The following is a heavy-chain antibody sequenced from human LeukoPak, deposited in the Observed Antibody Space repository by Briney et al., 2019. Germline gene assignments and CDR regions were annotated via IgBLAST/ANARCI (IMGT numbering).Heavy chain of an antibody. J-gene: IGHJ3*02. CDR3: ARKDGDI. V-gene: IGHV4-61*08. Sequence: SETLSLTCAVSGGSISSGGYSWSWIRQPPGKGLEWIGRIDASGSTNYNPSLKSRVTMSVDSSKNQFSLKVSSVTAADTAVYYCARKDGDIWGQGTMVTVSS. CDR1: GGSISSGGYS. CDR2: IDASGST. D-gene: IGHD5-24*01.